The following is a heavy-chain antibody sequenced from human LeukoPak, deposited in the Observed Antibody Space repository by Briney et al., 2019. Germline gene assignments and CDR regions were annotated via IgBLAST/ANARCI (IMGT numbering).Heavy chain of an antibody. J-gene: IGHJ3*02. V-gene: IGHV5-51*01. D-gene: IGHD5-24*01. CDR1: GYSFTSYW. CDR2: IYPGDSDT. Sequence: GESLKISCKGSGYSFTSYWIGWVRQMPGKGLEWKGIIYPGDSDTRYSPSFQGQVTISADKSISTAYLQWSSLKASDTAMYYCARPRRDGYNIDAFDIWGQGTMVTVSS. CDR3: ARPRRDGYNIDAFDI.